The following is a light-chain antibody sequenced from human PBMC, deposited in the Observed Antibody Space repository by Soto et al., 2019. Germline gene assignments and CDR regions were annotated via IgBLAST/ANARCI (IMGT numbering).Light chain of an antibody. CDR1: SSDVGSNDR. J-gene: IGLJ1*01. Sequence: QSALTQPPSVSGSPGQSVTISCTGTSSDVGSNDRVSWYQQPPGAAPKLMIYEVTNRPSGVPDRFSGSKSGNTASLTISGLQAEDEADYYCTLYTRSTTIVFGTGTKLT. CDR3: TLYTRSTTIV. CDR2: EVT. V-gene: IGLV2-18*01.